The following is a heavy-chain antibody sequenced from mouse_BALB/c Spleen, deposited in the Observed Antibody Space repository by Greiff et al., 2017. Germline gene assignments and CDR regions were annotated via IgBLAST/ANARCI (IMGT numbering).Heavy chain of an antibody. CDR2: ISSGGSYT. V-gene: IGHV5-9-3*01. Sequence: EVQLVESGAGLVKPGGSLKLSCAASGFTFSSYAMPWVRQTPEKRLEWVATISSGGSYTYYPDSVKGRFTISRDNAKNTLYLQLSSLRSEDTAMYYCARHPLNTVEGYYAMDYWGQGTSVTVSS. CDR3: ARHPLNTVEGYYAMDY. J-gene: IGHJ4*01. D-gene: IGHD1-1*01. CDR1: GFTFSSYA.